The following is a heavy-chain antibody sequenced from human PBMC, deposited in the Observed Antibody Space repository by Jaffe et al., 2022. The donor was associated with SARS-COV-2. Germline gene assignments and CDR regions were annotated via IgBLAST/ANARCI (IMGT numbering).Heavy chain of an antibody. D-gene: IGHD3-3*01. Sequence: EVQLVESGGGLVQPGGSLRLSCAASGFTVSSNYMSWVRQAPGKGLEWVSVIYSGGSTYYADSVKGRFTISRHNSKNTLYLQMNSLRAEDTAVYYCARSLQDLEWSYIDYWGQGTLVTVSS. CDR3: ARSLQDLEWSYIDY. CDR1: GFTVSSNY. V-gene: IGHV3-53*04. CDR2: IYSGGST. J-gene: IGHJ4*02.